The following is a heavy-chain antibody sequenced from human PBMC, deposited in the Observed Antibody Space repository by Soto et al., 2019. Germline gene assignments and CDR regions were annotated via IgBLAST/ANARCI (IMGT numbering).Heavy chain of an antibody. J-gene: IGHJ3*02. CDR2: ISAYNGNT. V-gene: IGHV1-18*04. Sequence: ASVKVSCKASGYTFTSYYMHWVRQAPGQGLEWMGWISAYNGNTNYAQKLQGRVTMTTDTSTSTAYMELRSLRSDDTAVYYCARGGIGVAGNAFDIWGQGTMVTVSS. D-gene: IGHD6-19*01. CDR1: GYTFTSYY. CDR3: ARGGIGVAGNAFDI.